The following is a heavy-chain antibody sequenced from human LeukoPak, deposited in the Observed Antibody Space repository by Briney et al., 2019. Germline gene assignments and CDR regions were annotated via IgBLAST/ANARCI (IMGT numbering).Heavy chain of an antibody. CDR3: ARAPDVTNDAFDI. Sequence: GGSLRLSCAASGFTVSSNYMSWVRQAPGKGLEWVSVIYSGGSTYYADSVKGRFTISRDNSKNTLYLQMNSLRAEDTAVYYCARAPDVTNDAFDIWGQGTMVTVSS. V-gene: IGHV3-66*01. J-gene: IGHJ3*02. CDR2: IYSGGST. D-gene: IGHD4-17*01. CDR1: GFTVSSNY.